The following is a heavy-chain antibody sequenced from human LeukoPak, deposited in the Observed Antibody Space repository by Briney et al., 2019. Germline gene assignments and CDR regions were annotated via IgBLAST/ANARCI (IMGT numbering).Heavy chain of an antibody. CDR1: GLTASFNY. CDR3: ARPGEGNAFDI. CDR2: IYSGGRS. V-gene: IGHV3-66*04. J-gene: IGHJ3*02. D-gene: IGHD1-14*01. Sequence: PEGSLRLSCAASGLTASFNYMSWVRRAPGKGLEWVSAIYSGGRSYYADSVKGRFSISRDNSKNTLYLQMNSLRAEDTAVYYCARPGEGNAFDIWGQGTMVTVSS.